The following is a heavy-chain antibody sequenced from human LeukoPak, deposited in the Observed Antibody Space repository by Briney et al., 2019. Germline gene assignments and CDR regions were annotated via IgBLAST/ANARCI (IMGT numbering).Heavy chain of an antibody. CDR1: GFTFSRYA. CDR2: ISYDANIGSNK. Sequence: GGSLRLSCATSGFTFSRYAMHWVRQAPGKGLEWVALISYDANIGSNKYYADSVKGRFTVSRDNSKNTLYLQMNSLRAEDTAVYYCARDGGYDFWSGYYQDYWGQGTLVTVSS. CDR3: ARDGGYDFWSGYYQDY. D-gene: IGHD3-3*01. J-gene: IGHJ4*02. V-gene: IGHV3-30-3*01.